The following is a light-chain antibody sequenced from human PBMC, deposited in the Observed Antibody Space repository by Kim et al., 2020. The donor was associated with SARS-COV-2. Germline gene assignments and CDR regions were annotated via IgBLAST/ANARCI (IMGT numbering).Light chain of an antibody. Sequence: LTQPPSVSVSPGQTASIPCSGERLGDKYASWYQQKPGQSPVLIMYEDKKRPSGIPERFSGSNSGSTATLTISGTQPMDEADYYCQAWDTTTNVIFGGGTQLTVL. CDR1: RLGDKY. CDR2: EDK. J-gene: IGLJ2*01. V-gene: IGLV3-1*01. CDR3: QAWDTTTNVI.